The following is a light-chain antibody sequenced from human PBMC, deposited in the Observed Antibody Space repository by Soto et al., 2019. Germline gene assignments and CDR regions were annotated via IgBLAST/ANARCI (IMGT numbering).Light chain of an antibody. V-gene: IGKV3-20*01. CDR3: QHYGTTPCT. J-gene: IGKJ1*01. CDR1: ETFCSGC. Sequence: DTVLTQSPATVSLSPGESVTLSCRASETFCSGCLAWYQQKPGQSPRLLIYGASSRATGIPDRFSGSGSGTDFTLTISRLEPEDFAVYYCQHYGTTPCTFGPGTNVGIK. CDR2: GAS.